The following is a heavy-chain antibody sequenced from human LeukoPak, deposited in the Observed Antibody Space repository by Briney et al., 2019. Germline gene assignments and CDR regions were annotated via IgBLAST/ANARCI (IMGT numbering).Heavy chain of an antibody. J-gene: IGHJ4*02. V-gene: IGHV4-34*01. D-gene: IGHD3-22*01. CDR3: ARGHTDSSGYYVDY. Sequence: PSETPSLTCAVYGGSFSGYYWSWIRQPPGKGLEWIGEINHSGSTNYNPSLKSRVTISVDTSKNQFSLKQSSVTAADTAVYYCARGHTDSSGYYVDYWGQGTLVTVSS. CDR2: INHSGST. CDR1: GGSFSGYY.